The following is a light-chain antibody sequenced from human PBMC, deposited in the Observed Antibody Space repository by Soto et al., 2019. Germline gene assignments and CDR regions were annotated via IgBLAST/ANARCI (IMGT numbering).Light chain of an antibody. V-gene: IGLV1-44*01. CDR2: SNN. J-gene: IGLJ3*02. CDR3: AAWDDSLNGWV. Sequence: QLVLTQPPSTSGTPGQRVIISCSGSSSNIGRNTVNWYQHLPGTAPKLLIYSNNQRPSGVPDRFSGSKSGTSASLAISGLQSEDEADYYCAAWDDSLNGWVFGGGTKVTVL. CDR1: SSNIGRNT.